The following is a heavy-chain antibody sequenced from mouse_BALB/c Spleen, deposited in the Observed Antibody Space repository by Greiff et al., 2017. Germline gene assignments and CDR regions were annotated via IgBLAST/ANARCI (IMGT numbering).Heavy chain of an antibody. CDR1: GYSITSDYA. D-gene: IGHD2-3*01. J-gene: IGHJ4*01. V-gene: IGHV3-2*02. CDR3: ANYDGYYGYAMDY. CDR2: ISYSGST. Sequence: EVKLMESGPGLVKPSQSLSLTCTVTGYSITSDYAWNWIRQFPGNKLEWMGYISYSGSTSYNPSLKSRIAITRDTSKNQFFLQLNSVTTEDTATYYCANYDGYYGYAMDYWGQGTSVTVSS.